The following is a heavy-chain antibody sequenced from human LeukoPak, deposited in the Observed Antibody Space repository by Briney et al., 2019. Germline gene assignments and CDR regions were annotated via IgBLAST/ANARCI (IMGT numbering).Heavy chain of an antibody. CDR3: ARVYSANGYGSGYYDY. Sequence: GGSLRLSCVASGFSFSTYDMNWVRQAPGKGLEWVSAITSTGNHINYADSVKGRFTISRDSANNSLYLQMNSLRAEDTAVYYCARVYSANGYGSGYYDYWGQGTLVTVSS. J-gene: IGHJ4*02. D-gene: IGHD3-10*01. CDR1: GFSFSTYD. V-gene: IGHV3-21*01. CDR2: ITSTGNHI.